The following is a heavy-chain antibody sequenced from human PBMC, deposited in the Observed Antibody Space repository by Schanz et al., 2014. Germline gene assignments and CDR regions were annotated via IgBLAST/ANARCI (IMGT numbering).Heavy chain of an antibody. V-gene: IGHV3-30*18. Sequence: QVHLLESGGGLVEPGGSLRLSCAASGFTFSGNAMHWVRQAPGKGLEWVAVVSDDGNKKYYADSVKGRFTISRDNSKNTLYLQMNGLRGEDTAVYYCAKDLDANYFDYWGQGILVTVSS. CDR2: VSDDGNKK. J-gene: IGHJ4*02. D-gene: IGHD1-1*01. CDR3: AKDLDANYFDY. CDR1: GFTFSGNA.